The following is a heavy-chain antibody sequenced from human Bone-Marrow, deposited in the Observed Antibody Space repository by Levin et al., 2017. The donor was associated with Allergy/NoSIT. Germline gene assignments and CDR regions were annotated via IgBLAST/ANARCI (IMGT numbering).Heavy chain of an antibody. D-gene: IGHD3-3*01. J-gene: IGHJ6*02. Sequence: SETLSLTCTVSGGSISSSSYYWGWIRQPPGKGLEWIGSIYYSGSTYYNPSLKSRVTISVDTSKNQFSLKLSSVTAADTAVYYCARDGDYDFWSGYYSYYYYGRDVWGQGTTVTVSS. CDR1: GGSISSSSYY. V-gene: IGHV4-39*02. CDR2: IYYSGST. CDR3: ARDGDYDFWSGYYSYYYYGRDV.